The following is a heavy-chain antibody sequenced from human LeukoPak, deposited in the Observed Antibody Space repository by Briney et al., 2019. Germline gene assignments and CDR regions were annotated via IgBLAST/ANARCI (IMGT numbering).Heavy chain of an antibody. CDR2: ISGSGGST. CDR3: AKVPLLFSGELLWFGELWSYFDY. CDR1: GFTFSSYA. Sequence: PGGSLRLSCAASGFTFSSYAMSWVRQAPGKGLEWVLAISGSGGSTYYADSVKGRFTISRDNSKNTLYLQMNSLRAEDTAVYYCAKVPLLFSGELLWFGELWSYFDYWGQGTLVTVSS. D-gene: IGHD3-10*01. V-gene: IGHV3-23*01. J-gene: IGHJ4*02.